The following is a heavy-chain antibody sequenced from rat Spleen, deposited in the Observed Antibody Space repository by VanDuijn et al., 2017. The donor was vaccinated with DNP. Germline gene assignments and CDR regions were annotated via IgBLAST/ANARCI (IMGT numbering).Heavy chain of an antibody. CDR2: IWTAGNA. CDR3: ARASRQLGYFDY. J-gene: IGHJ2*01. Sequence: QVQLKESGPGLVQPSQTLSLTCTVSGFSLATYNVHWVRQPPGKGLEWMGIIWTAGNADYNSALKSRLRISRDTSKSQVFLEMTSLQTEDIATYYCARASRQLGYFDYWGQGVMVTVSS. V-gene: IGHV2-30*01. D-gene: IGHD5-1*01. CDR1: GFSLATYN.